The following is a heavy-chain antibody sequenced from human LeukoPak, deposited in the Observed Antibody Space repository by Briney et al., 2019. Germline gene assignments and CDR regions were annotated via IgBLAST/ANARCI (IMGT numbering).Heavy chain of an antibody. J-gene: IGHJ5*02. D-gene: IGHD1-26*01. V-gene: IGHV3-23*01. CDR3: ARESGSYRRFDP. CDR2: ISGSGGST. Sequence: GGSLRLSCAASGFTFSSYAMSWVRQAPGKGLEWVSAISGSGGSTYYADSVKGRFTISRDNAKNSLYLQMNSLRAEDTALYHCARESGSYRRFDPWGQGTLVTVSS. CDR1: GFTFSSYA.